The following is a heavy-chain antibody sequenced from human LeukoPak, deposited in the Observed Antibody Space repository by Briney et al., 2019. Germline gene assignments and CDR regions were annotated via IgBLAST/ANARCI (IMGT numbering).Heavy chain of an antibody. CDR2: ISWNSGSI. D-gene: IGHD4-23*01. CDR3: ARSALGTPQDYWYFDL. V-gene: IGHV3-9*01. Sequence: GRSLRLSCAASGFTFDDYAMHWVRQAPGKGLEWVSGISWNSGSIGYADSVKGRFTISRDNAKNSLYLQMNSLRGEDTAVYYCARSALGTPQDYWYFDLWGRGTLVTVSS. CDR1: GFTFDDYA. J-gene: IGHJ2*01.